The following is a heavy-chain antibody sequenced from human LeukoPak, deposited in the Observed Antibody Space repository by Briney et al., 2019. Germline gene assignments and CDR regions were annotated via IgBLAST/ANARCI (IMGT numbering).Heavy chain of an antibody. D-gene: IGHD3-3*01. V-gene: IGHV3-33*01. CDR2: IWYDGSNK. J-gene: IGHJ6*03. CDR1: GFTFSSYG. CDR3: ARASITTRVYMDV. Sequence: GGSLRLSCAASGFTFSSYGMHWARQAPGKGLEWVAVIWYDGSNKYYADSVKGRFTISRDNAKNSLYLQMNSLRAEDTAVYYCARASITTRVYMDVWGKGTTVTVSS.